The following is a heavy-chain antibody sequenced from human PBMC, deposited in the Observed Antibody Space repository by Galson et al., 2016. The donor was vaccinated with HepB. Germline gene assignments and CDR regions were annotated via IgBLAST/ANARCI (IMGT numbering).Heavy chain of an antibody. CDR2: IIPLVGLV. CDR1: GGTFSSYT. CDR3: ARDGDSGSFDY. J-gene: IGHJ4*02. Sequence: SVKVSCKASGGTFSSYTINWVRQAPGQGLEWMGRIIPLVGLVDYAQKFQGRVTISADKSTRTAYVELSSLRSDDTAVYYCARDGDSGSFDYWGQGTLVTVSS. D-gene: IGHD4-17*01. V-gene: IGHV1-69*04.